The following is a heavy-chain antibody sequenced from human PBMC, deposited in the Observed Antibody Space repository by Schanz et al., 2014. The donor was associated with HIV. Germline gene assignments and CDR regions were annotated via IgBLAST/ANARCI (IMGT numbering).Heavy chain of an antibody. CDR3: AKMARSVAANTNFDY. CDR2: ISGSGVST. D-gene: IGHD6-19*01. Sequence: EVQMLESGGGSVQPGGSLRLSCAASGFTFSNFAMSWVRQAPGKGLEWVSSISGSGVSTFYAGSVKGGFAISRDKSKNTLYLQMNSLRVEDTAVYYCAKMARSVAANTNFDYWGQGTLVTVSS. CDR1: GFTFSNFA. J-gene: IGHJ4*02. V-gene: IGHV3-23*01.